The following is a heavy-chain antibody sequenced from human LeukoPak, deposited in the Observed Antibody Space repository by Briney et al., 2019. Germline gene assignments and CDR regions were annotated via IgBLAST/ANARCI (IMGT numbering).Heavy chain of an antibody. CDR2: INTDGSST. D-gene: IGHD3-10*01. J-gene: IGHJ3*02. CDR3: VRWGYYDAFDI. Sequence: GGSLRLSCAASGFTFSSYWMHWVRQAPGKGLVWVSRINTDGSSTSYADSVKGRFTISRDNAKNTLYLQMNSLRAEDTAVYYCVRWGYYDAFDIWGQGTMVTVSS. V-gene: IGHV3-74*01. CDR1: GFTFSSYW.